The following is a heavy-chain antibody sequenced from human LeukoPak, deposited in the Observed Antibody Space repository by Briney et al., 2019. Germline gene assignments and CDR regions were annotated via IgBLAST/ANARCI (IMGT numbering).Heavy chain of an antibody. CDR2: IYYRGST. D-gene: IGHD3-22*01. V-gene: IGHV4-39*01. CDR3: ARRRYYDSTGYLD. J-gene: IGHJ1*01. CDR1: GDSISSSSYY. Sequence: PSETLSLTCTISGDSISSSSYYWGWIRQPPGKGLEWIGDIYYRGSTHYNPSLKSRVSISIDTSNSQFSLTLNSVTAADTALYFCARRRYYDSTGYLDWGQGTLVTVSS.